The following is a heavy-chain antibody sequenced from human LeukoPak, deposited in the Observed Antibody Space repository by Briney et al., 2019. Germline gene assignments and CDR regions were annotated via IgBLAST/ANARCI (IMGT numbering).Heavy chain of an antibody. J-gene: IGHJ5*02. Sequence: KTSETLPLTCAVSGASFSGYYWTWIRQTPENGLQWIGEIHPTGTTNYNPSLKGRVTISLDASKNQFSLTLTSVTAADTSLYYCARRLINTVRGGGIDPWGQGTLVTVTS. CDR3: ARRLINTVRGGGIDP. D-gene: IGHD3-10*01. CDR1: GASFSGYY. CDR2: IHPTGTT. V-gene: IGHV4-34*01.